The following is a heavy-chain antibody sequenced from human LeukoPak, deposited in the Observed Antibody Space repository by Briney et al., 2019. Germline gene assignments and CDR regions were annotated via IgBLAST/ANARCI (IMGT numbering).Heavy chain of an antibody. J-gene: IGHJ6*02. V-gene: IGHV3-23*01. Sequence: GGSLRLSCAASGFTFSSYAMSWVRQAPGKGLEWVSATSGNGGSTYYADSVKGRFTISRDISKNTLYLQMNSLRAEDTAVYYCAKPPPSSYYYYYGMDVWGQGTTVTVSS. CDR1: GFTFSSYA. CDR2: TSGNGGST. D-gene: IGHD6-13*01. CDR3: AKPPPSSYYYYYGMDV.